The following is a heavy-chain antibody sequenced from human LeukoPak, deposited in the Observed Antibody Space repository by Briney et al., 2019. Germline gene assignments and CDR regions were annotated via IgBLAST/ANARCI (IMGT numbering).Heavy chain of an antibody. Sequence: GASVKLSCKASGFTFTSSAMQWVRQARGQRLEWIGWIVVGSGNTNYAQKFQERVTITRDMSTSTAYMELSSLRAEDTAVYYCAADNPLSGLRFYHWGQGTLVTVSS. CDR3: AADNPLSGLRFYH. CDR1: GFTFTSSA. CDR2: IVVGSGNT. J-gene: IGHJ4*02. V-gene: IGHV1-58*02. D-gene: IGHD3-3*01.